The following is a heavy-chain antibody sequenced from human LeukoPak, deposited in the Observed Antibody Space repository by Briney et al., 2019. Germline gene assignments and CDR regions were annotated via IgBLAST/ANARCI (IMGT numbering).Heavy chain of an antibody. V-gene: IGHV4-59*01. J-gene: IGHJ6*02. Sequence: GSANYNPSLKSRVTISVDTSKNQFSLKLSSVTAADTAVYYCARDLVDTAMVNYYYGMDVWGQGTTVTVSS. D-gene: IGHD5-18*01. CDR2: GSA. CDR3: ARDLVDTAMVNYYYGMDV.